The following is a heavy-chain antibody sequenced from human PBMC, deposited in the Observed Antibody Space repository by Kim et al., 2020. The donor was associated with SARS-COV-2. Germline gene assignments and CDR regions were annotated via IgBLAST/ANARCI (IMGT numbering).Heavy chain of an antibody. Sequence: ASVKVSCKASGYTFTSYAMHWVRQAPGQRLEWMGWINAGNGNTKYSQKFQGRVTITRDTSASTAYMELSSLRSEDTAVYYCARANYGSGSYYIPPANYWGQGTLVTVSS. CDR1: GYTFTSYA. CDR2: INAGNGNT. CDR3: ARANYGSGSYYIPPANY. J-gene: IGHJ4*02. V-gene: IGHV1-3*01. D-gene: IGHD3-10*01.